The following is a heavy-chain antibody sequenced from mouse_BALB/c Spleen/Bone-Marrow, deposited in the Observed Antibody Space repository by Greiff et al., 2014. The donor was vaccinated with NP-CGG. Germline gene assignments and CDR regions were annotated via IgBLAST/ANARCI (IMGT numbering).Heavy chain of an antibody. CDR2: ISGDGRYT. Sequence: DVKLQESGGGLMKSGGSLKLSCAASGFSFSNYGMSWVRQTPEKRLEWVATISGDGRYTFYSDSVRGRFTISRDNAKYNLYLQLSSLRSADTALYYCARHAYYDQTEVSFVYWGQGTLVTVSA. CDR1: GFSFSNYG. J-gene: IGHJ3*01. CDR3: ARHAYYDQTEVSFVY. D-gene: IGHD2-4*01. V-gene: IGHV5-9-2*01.